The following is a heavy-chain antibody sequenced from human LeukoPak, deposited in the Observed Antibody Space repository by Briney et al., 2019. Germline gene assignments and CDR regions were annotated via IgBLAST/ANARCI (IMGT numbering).Heavy chain of an antibody. V-gene: IGHV4-39*07. D-gene: IGHD4-11*01. J-gene: IGHJ5*02. CDR3: ARDSDYSPTRRIDP. CDR2: ISYSGST. Sequence: SETLSLTCAVSGASISSSNYYWGWTRQPPGRGLEWIGTISYSGSTYYNPSLRSRVTISLDTSKNQFSLKLNSVTAADTAVYYCARDSDYSPTRRIDPWGQGTLVTVSS. CDR1: GASISSSNYY.